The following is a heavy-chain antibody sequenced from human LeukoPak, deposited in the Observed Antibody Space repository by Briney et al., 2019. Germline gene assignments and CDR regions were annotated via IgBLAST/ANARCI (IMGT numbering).Heavy chain of an antibody. Sequence: SETLSLTCTVSGGSISNYYWSWIRQPPGKGLEWIGYIHYSGSTNYNPSLKSRVTISVDTSKNQFSLKLSSVTAADTAVYYCARERAAAGFDYWGQGTLVTVSS. J-gene: IGHJ4*02. CDR3: ARERAAAGFDY. CDR1: GGSISNYY. V-gene: IGHV4-59*01. D-gene: IGHD6-13*01. CDR2: IHYSGST.